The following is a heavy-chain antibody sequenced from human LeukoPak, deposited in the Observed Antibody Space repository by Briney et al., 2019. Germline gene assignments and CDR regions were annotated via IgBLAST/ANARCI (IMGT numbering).Heavy chain of an antibody. CDR1: GASISNHY. D-gene: IGHD6-19*01. CDR2: IYYSGST. CDR3: ARHRSPIAVAGP. J-gene: IGHJ5*02. Sequence: SETLSLTCTVSGASISNHYWSWIRQPPGKGLEWIGYIYYSGSTNYNPSLKSRVTISVDTSRNQFSLKLSSVTAADTAVYYCARHRSPIAVAGPWGQGTLVTVSS. V-gene: IGHV4-59*08.